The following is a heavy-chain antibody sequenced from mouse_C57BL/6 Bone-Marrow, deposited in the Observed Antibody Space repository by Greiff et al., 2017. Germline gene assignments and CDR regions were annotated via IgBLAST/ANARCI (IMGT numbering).Heavy chain of an antibody. Sequence: QVQLQQSGAELARPGASVKLSCKASGYTFTNYGISWVKQRTGQGLEWIGEIYPGSGITYYNEKFKGKATLTADKSSSTAYMELRSLTSEDSAVFCCARDDGYPLDYWGQGTTLTVSS. D-gene: IGHD2-3*01. CDR2: IYPGSGIT. CDR1: GYTFTNYG. CDR3: ARDDGYPLDY. J-gene: IGHJ2*01. V-gene: IGHV1-81*01.